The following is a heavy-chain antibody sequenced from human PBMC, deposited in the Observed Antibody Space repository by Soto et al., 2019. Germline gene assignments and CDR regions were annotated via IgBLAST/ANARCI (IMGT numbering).Heavy chain of an antibody. V-gene: IGHV2-5*01. Sequence: QITLKESGPPLVKPTQTLTLTCTFSGFSLTTSGVDVGWIRQHPGKALEWLALIFWNDDEGYSPSLKSRLTITKDTSKNQVVLTMTNMDPVDTATYNCVHTGYSYDPFGYWGRGTLVTVSS. CDR3: VHTGYSYDPFGY. CDR1: GFSLTTSGVD. J-gene: IGHJ4*02. D-gene: IGHD5-18*01. CDR2: IFWNDDE.